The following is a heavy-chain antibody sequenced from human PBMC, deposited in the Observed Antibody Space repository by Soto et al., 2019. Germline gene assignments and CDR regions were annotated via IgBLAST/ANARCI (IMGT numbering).Heavy chain of an antibody. Sequence: ASVTVSCKASGYTFTSYGISWVRQAPGQGLEWMGWISAYNGNTNYAQKLQGRVTMTTDTSTSTAYMELRSLRSDDTAVYYCARESKIVATITYYGDFDYWGQGTLVTVSS. CDR3: ARESKIVATITYYGDFDY. J-gene: IGHJ4*02. CDR1: GYTFTSYG. CDR2: ISAYNGNT. D-gene: IGHD5-12*01. V-gene: IGHV1-18*01.